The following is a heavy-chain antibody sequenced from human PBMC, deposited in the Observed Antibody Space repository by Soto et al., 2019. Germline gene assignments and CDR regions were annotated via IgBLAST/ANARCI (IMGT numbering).Heavy chain of an antibody. J-gene: IGHJ4*02. CDR2: IHRAGVT. CDR1: GGSTSSSDW. V-gene: IGHV4-4*02. CDR3: AGRPEIHPR. Sequence: QVHLQESGPGLVKPSETLALTCAISGGSTSSSDWWTWVRQPPGEGLGWIGEIHRAGVTNYNSSLKSRLTISLDHSRNQFSLSLTSVTAADAAVYFCAGRPEIHPRWGQGILVPVSS. D-gene: IGHD1-26*01.